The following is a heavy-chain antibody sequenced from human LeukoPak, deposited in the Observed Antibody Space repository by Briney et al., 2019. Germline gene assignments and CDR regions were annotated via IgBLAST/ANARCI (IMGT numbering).Heavy chain of an antibody. Sequence: SETLSLTFTVSGGSISSGSYGWSWIRQPAGKGLEWIGRIYTSGSTNYNPSLKSRVTISVDTSKNQFSLKLSSVTAADTAVYYCSSSSYYYYGMDVWGQGTTVTVSS. V-gene: IGHV4-61*02. D-gene: IGHD6-6*01. CDR3: SSSSYYYYGMDV. J-gene: IGHJ6*02. CDR2: IYTSGST. CDR1: GGSISSGSYG.